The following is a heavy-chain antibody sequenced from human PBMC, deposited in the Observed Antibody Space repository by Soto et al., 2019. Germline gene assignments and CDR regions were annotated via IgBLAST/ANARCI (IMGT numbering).Heavy chain of an antibody. CDR2: ISTYNDNT. CDR3: ARGDGYNSFDH. V-gene: IGHV1-18*01. CDR1: GYTFTSFG. Sequence: QVQLVQSGAEVKKPGASVKVSCKASGYTFTSFGISWVRQAPGQGLEWMGWISTYNDNTKYAQRLQGRVTMTTDTSTGTAYMELRSLRSDDTAMYYCARGDGYNSFDHWGQGTLVTVSS. D-gene: IGHD5-12*01. J-gene: IGHJ4*02.